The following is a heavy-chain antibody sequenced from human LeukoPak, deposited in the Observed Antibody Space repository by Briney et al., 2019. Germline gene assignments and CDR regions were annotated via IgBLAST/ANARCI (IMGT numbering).Heavy chain of an antibody. V-gene: IGHV3-49*03. J-gene: IGHJ4*02. Sequence: GGSLRLSCAASGFTFSSYWMSWFRQAPGKGLEWVGFIRSKAYGGTTEYAASVKGRFTISRDDSKSIAYLQMNSLKTEDTAIYYCAKATGTLGNWGQGTLVTVSS. D-gene: IGHD1-1*01. CDR2: IRSKAYGGTT. CDR1: GFTFSSYW. CDR3: AKATGTLGN.